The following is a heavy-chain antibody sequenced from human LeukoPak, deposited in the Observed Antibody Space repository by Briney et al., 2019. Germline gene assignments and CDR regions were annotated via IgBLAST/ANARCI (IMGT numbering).Heavy chain of an antibody. CDR1: GFTFSNYY. CDR3: ARGFRRSDAFDI. Sequence: GGSLRLSCAASGFTFSNYYTNWVRQAPGKGLEWVSCISSSSTYIYYADSVKGRFTISRHNSKNTLYLQMNSLRAEDTAVYYCARGFRRSDAFDIWGQGTMVTVSS. V-gene: IGHV3-21*04. CDR2: ISSSSTYI. J-gene: IGHJ3*02.